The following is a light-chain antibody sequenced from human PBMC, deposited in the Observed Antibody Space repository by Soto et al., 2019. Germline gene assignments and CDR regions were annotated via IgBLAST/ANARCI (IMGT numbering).Light chain of an antibody. Sequence: EIVMTQSPATLSLSPGERATLSCRASQTVSSNLAAYQQKPGQAPRLLIYGASTRATAFPARFSGSGSGTEFTLTISSLESEDFAVYYCQQYNNWPLTFGQGTKVEIK. CDR3: QQYNNWPLT. CDR1: QTVSSN. J-gene: IGKJ1*01. CDR2: GAS. V-gene: IGKV3-15*01.